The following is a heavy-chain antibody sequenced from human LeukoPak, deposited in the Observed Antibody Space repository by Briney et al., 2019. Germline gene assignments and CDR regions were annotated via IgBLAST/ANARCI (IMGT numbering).Heavy chain of an antibody. J-gene: IGHJ4*02. CDR3: AKDVSGITMVRGAY. D-gene: IGHD3-10*01. CDR1: GFTFSSYS. V-gene: IGHV3-48*01. Sequence: HTGGSLRLSCAASGFTFSSYSMNWVRQAPGKGLEWVSHISSSSDTIFYADSVKGRFTISRDNSKNTLYLQMNSLRPEDTAVYYCAKDVSGITMVRGAYWGQGTLVTVSS. CDR2: ISSSSDTI.